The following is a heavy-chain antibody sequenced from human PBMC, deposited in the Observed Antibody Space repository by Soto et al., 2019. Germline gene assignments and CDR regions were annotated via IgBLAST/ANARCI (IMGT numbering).Heavy chain of an antibody. D-gene: IGHD5-12*01. J-gene: IGHJ4*02. CDR1: GGTFSSYA. V-gene: IGHV1-69*13. Sequence: SVKVSCKASGGTFSSYAISWVRQAPGQGLEWMGGIIPIFGTANYAQKFQGRVTITADESTSTAYMELSSLRSEDTAVYYCARDRNSGYDYRARDYWGQGTRGTVSS. CDR2: IIPIFGTA. CDR3: ARDRNSGYDYRARDY.